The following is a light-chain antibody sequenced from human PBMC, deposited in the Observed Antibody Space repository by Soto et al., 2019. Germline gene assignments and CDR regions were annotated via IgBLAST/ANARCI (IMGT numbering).Light chain of an antibody. J-gene: IGKJ1*01. Sequence: AIQMTQSPSSLSASVGDRVTITCRVSQDIRTELGWYQQKPGKAPRLLIYGTFSLQSGVPSRFSGSGSGTDFTLTISSLQPDDFAPYYCLQDFKYPRTFGQGTKVEVK. CDR3: LQDFKYPRT. CDR2: GTF. V-gene: IGKV1-6*01. CDR1: QDIRTE.